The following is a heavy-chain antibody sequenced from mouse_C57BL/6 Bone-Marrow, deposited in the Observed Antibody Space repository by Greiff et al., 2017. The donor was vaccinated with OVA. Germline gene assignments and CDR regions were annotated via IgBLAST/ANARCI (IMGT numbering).Heavy chain of an antibody. V-gene: IGHV1-59*01. Sequence: QVQLQQPGAELVRPGTSVKLSCKASGYTFTSYWMHWVKQRPGQGLEWIGVIDPSYSYTNYSQKFKGKATLTVDTSSSTAYMQLSSLTSEDSAVYYCARDWDRFAYWGQGTLVTVSA. J-gene: IGHJ3*01. CDR3: ARDWDRFAY. D-gene: IGHD4-1*01. CDR1: GYTFTSYW. CDR2: IDPSYSYT.